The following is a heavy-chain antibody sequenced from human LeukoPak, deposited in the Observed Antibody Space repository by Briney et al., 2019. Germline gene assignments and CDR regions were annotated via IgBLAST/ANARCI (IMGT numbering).Heavy chain of an antibody. D-gene: IGHD3-22*01. CDR2: IAWNTGNT. Sequence: GGSLRLSCAASGFTFDDYAMHRVRQAPGKGLEWVSGIAWNTGNTGYADSVKGRFTISRDNSKNTLYLQMNSLRAEDTAVYYCARVNDSSGYYLGFFDYWGQGTLVTVSS. CDR3: ARVNDSSGYYLGFFDY. V-gene: IGHV3-9*01. J-gene: IGHJ4*02. CDR1: GFTFDDYA.